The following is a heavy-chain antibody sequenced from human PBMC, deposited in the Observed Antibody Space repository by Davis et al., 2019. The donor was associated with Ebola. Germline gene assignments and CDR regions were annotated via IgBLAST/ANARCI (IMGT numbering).Heavy chain of an antibody. V-gene: IGHV3-30-3*01. CDR1: GFSFSSYA. J-gene: IGHJ4*02. CDR2: ISFDGGNK. Sequence: GESLKISCAASGFSFSSYAVHWVRQTPDKGLAWVAVISFDGGNKYYADSVKGRFTISRDNSKKTVYLQMNSLRTEDTALYHCARGYVGTSADFDYWGQGTLVTVSS. CDR3: ARGYVGTSADFDY. D-gene: IGHD1-26*01.